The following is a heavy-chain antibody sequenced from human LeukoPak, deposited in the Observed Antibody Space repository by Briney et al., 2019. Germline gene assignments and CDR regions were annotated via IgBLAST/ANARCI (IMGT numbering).Heavy chain of an antibody. Sequence: GGSLRLSCAASGFTFSSYAMHWVRQAPGKGLEYVSAISSNGGSTYYANSVKGRFTISRDDAKNTLYLQMNSLRAEDTAVYYCARETEYYGSGSYYIGYWGQGTLVTVSS. CDR1: GFTFSSYA. J-gene: IGHJ4*02. D-gene: IGHD3-10*01. CDR3: ARETEYYGSGSYYIGY. V-gene: IGHV3-64*01. CDR2: ISSNGGST.